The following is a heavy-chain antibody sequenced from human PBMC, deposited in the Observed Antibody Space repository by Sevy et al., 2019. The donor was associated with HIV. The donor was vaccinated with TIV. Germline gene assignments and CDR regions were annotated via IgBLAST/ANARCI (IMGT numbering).Heavy chain of an antibody. V-gene: IGHV3-9*01. CDR1: GFIFSEYA. CDR3: AKDLERRRYYYYVIDV. CDR2: ISYNRGSI. Sequence: SLKISCAASGFIFSEYAMHWVRQAPGNGLEWVSGISYNRGSIGYADSVKGRFTISRDNAKNLLFLQMNSLGPEDTALYYCAKDLERRRYYYYVIDVWGRGTTVTVSS. J-gene: IGHJ6*02. D-gene: IGHD1-1*01.